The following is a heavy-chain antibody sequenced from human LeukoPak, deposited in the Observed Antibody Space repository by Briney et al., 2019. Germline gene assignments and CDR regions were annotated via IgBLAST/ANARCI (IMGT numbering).Heavy chain of an antibody. D-gene: IGHD3-3*01. CDR1: GFTFSSYA. Sequence: GGSLRLSCAASGFTFSSYAMSWVRQAPGKGLEWVSAISGSGGSTYYADSVKGRFTISRDNSKNTLYLQMNSLRAEDTAVYYCAKDLTIFGASPADAFDIWGQGTMVTVSS. J-gene: IGHJ3*02. V-gene: IGHV3-23*01. CDR3: AKDLTIFGASPADAFDI. CDR2: ISGSGGST.